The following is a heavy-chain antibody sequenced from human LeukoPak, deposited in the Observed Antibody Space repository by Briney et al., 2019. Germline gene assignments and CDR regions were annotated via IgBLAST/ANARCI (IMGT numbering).Heavy chain of an antibody. V-gene: IGHV3-7*01. CDR2: IKQDGSEK. Sequence: PGGSLRLSCAASGFTFSSYWMSWVRQAPGKGLEWVANIKQDGSEKYYVDSVKGRFTISGDNAKNSLYLQMNSLRAEDTAVYYCARDSSSTGYGMDVWGQGTTVTVSS. CDR1: GFTFSSYW. J-gene: IGHJ6*02. CDR3: ARDSSSTGYGMDV. D-gene: IGHD2-2*01.